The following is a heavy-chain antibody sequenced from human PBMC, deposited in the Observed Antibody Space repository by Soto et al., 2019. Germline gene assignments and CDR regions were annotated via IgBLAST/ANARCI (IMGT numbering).Heavy chain of an antibody. Sequence: QVQLVQSGAEVKKPGASVKVSCKASGYTFTSYDINWVRQATGQGLEWMGWMNPNSGNTGYAQKFQDRVTITRNTSINTADMELSSLRSEATAVYYCAKGNDILSGLNWFDPWGQGTLVTVSS. V-gene: IGHV1-8*01. CDR1: GYTFTSYD. CDR3: AKGNDILSGLNWFDP. D-gene: IGHD3-9*01. CDR2: MNPNSGNT. J-gene: IGHJ5*02.